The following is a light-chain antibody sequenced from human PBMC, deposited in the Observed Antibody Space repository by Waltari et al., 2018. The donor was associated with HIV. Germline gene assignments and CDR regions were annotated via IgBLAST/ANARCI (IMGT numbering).Light chain of an antibody. CDR1: RSTLGSNT. J-gene: IGLJ3*02. CDR3: ATWDDALSGPV. V-gene: IGLV1-44*01. Sequence: QSVLTQPPSASGTPGQRVIISCSGNRSTLGSNTVNWYQQFSGAAPTLLIYSNKQRPSAVPDRFSGSKSGSAASLAISGLKSEDEADYHCATWDDALSGPVFGAGTKLTV. CDR2: SNK.